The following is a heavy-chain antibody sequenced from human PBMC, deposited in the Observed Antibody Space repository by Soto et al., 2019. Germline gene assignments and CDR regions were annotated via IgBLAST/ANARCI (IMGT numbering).Heavy chain of an antibody. Sequence: QLQLQESGSGLVKPSQTLSLTCAVSGGSITSGVYSWSWSRQPPGKGLEWIGCMFHSGSTYYNPSLESRVTMSLDRSKNPSSLKVGSVTAADTAVYYCASSSLYGMDVWGQGTTVTVSS. V-gene: IGHV4-30-2*01. CDR3: ASSSLYGMDV. CDR2: MFHSGST. J-gene: IGHJ6*02. CDR1: GGSITSGVYS.